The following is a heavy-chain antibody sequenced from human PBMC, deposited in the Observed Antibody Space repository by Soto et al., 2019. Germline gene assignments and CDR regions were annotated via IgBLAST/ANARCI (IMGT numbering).Heavy chain of an antibody. CDR3: AGGGASSKWLDP. D-gene: IGHD3-10*01. CDR2: IYYTGNT. CDR1: CGSIIGYY. Sequence: SETLSLTCTFSCGSIIGYYWSWIRQPPGKGLEWIGYIYYTGNTIYNPSLNSRVTMSVDTSKNQFSLHLNYVTAADTAVYYCAGGGASSKWLDPWGQGTLVTVSS. J-gene: IGHJ5*02. V-gene: IGHV4-59*01.